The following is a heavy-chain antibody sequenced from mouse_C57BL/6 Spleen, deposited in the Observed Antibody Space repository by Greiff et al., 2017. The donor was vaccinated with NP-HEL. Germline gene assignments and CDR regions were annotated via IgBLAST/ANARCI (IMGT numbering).Heavy chain of an antibody. J-gene: IGHJ4*01. Sequence: QVQLQQSGAELVRPGASVKLSCKASGYTFTDYYINWVKQRPGQGLEWIARIYPGSGNTYYNEKFKGKATLTAEKSSSTAYMQLSSLTSEDSAVYFCARGTYDCYYGAMDYWGQGTSVTVSS. CDR1: GYTFTDYY. V-gene: IGHV1-76*01. CDR3: ARGTYDCYYGAMDY. D-gene: IGHD2-3*01. CDR2: IYPGSGNT.